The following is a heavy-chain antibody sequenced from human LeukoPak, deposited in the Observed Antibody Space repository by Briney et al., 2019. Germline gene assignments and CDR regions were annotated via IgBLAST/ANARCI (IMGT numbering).Heavy chain of an antibody. D-gene: IGHD6-13*01. J-gene: IGHJ5*02. CDR3: ARESPTAAAGTDNWFDP. CDR2: IIPIFGTA. CDR1: GGTFSSYA. Sequence: GSSVKVSCKASGGTFSSYAISWVRQAPGQGLEWMGGIIPIFGTANYAQKFQGRVTITADKSTSTAYMELSRLRSDDTAVYYCARESPTAAAGTDNWFDPWGQGTLVTVSS. V-gene: IGHV1-69*06.